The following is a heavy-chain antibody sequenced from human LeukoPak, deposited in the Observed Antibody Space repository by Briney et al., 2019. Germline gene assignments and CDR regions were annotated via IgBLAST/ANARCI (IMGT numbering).Heavy chain of an antibody. V-gene: IGHV3-23*01. D-gene: IGHD1-7*01. CDR3: AKGFNWNYPHYFDY. J-gene: IGHJ4*02. CDR1: GFTFSSYA. CDR2: ISSSGDTT. Sequence: GGSLRLSCAASGFTFSSYAMNWVRQAPGKGLEWVSTISSSGDTTYYADSVKGRLTISRDSSKNTLHLQMNSLRADDTAVYYCAKGFNWNYPHYFDYWGQGTLVTVSS.